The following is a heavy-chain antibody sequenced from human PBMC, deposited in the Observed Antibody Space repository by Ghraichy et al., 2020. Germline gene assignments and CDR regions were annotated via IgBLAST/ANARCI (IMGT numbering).Heavy chain of an antibody. D-gene: IGHD3-10*01. Sequence: TLSLTCTVSGGSISSGAHHWSWVRQLPGWGLEWIGSGSVFHIGKTNFNPSLKTLVTISIDPSKNEFSLTLNSVAAADTAVYYCARASYYGSGTYYTIDSWGQGTLVTVSS. CDR3: ARASYYGSGTYYTIDS. V-gene: IGHV4-31*01. J-gene: IGHJ4*02. CDR1: GGSISSGAHH. CDR2: GSVFHIGKT.